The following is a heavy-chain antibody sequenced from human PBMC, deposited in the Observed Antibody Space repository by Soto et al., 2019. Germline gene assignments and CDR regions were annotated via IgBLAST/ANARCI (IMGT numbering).Heavy chain of an antibody. Sequence: GGALRRSCSDSGFTFSSYAMSWVRQAPGKGLEWVSVISGSGVSTYYADSVKGRFTISRDKSKNTLYLQMNSLRAEDTAVYFCAKDMEMTGSCTNGLCWTLDYWGPGTLVTVSS. D-gene: IGHD2-8*01. J-gene: IGHJ4*02. CDR3: AKDMEMTGSCTNGLCWTLDY. CDR2: ISGSGVST. V-gene: IGHV3-23*01. CDR1: GFTFSSYA.